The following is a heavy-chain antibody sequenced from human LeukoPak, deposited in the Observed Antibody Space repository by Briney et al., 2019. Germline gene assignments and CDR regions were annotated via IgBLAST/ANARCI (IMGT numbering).Heavy chain of an antibody. V-gene: IGHV3-9*01. J-gene: IGHJ3*02. CDR1: GFTFDDYA. Sequence: AGRSLRLSCAASGFTFDDYAMHWVRQAPGKGLEWVSGISWNSGSIGHADSVKGRFTISRDNAKNSLYLQMNSLRAEDTALYYCAKDIEAVAGNRKGAFDIWGQGTMVTVSS. CDR2: ISWNSGSI. CDR3: AKDIEAVAGNRKGAFDI. D-gene: IGHD6-19*01.